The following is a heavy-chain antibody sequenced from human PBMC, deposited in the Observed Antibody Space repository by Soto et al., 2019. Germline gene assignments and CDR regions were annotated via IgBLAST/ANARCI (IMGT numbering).Heavy chain of an antibody. V-gene: IGHV1-2*04. CDR2: INPKSGGT. D-gene: IGHD2-8*01. J-gene: IGHJ6*02. CDR3: ARGHSTDCSNGVCSFFYNHEMDV. CDR1: GYSFTDYH. Sequence: QVQLVQSGAEVKKPGASVRVSCKASGYSFTDYHIHWVRQTTGHGLEWLGRINPKSGGTSTAQKFQGWVTMTRDRSISTVYMELTRLRSDDTAVYFCARGHSTDCSNGVCSFFYNHEMDVLGQGTTVTVSS.